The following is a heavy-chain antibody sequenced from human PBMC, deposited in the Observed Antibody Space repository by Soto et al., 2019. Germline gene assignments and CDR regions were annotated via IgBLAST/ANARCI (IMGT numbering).Heavy chain of an antibody. D-gene: IGHD2-21*01. V-gene: IGHV4-31*03. J-gene: IGHJ6*02. CDR2: IYYSGST. CDR3: ARASLPRQGLDYYYYGMDV. Sequence: QVQLQESGPGLVKPSQTLSLTCTVSGGSISSGGYYWSWIRQHPGKGLEWIGYIYYSGSTYYNPSLKSRVTMSVDTSKNQFSLKLCSVTAADTAVYYCARASLPRQGLDYYYYGMDVWGQGTTVTVSS. CDR1: GGSISSGGYY.